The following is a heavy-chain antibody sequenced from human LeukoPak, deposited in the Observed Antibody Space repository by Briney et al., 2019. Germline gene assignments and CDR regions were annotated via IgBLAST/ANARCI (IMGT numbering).Heavy chain of an antibody. D-gene: IGHD1-26*01. J-gene: IGHJ4*02. CDR3: ARQLGVGAWALDR. CDR1: GGSISSGGYY. Sequence: SETLSLTCTVSGGSISSGGYYWSWIRQHPGKGLEWIGYIYYSGSTYYNPSLKSRVTISVDTSKDQFSLRLSAVTAADTAVYYCARQLGVGAWALDRWGQGTPVTVSS. CDR2: IYYSGST. V-gene: IGHV4-31*03.